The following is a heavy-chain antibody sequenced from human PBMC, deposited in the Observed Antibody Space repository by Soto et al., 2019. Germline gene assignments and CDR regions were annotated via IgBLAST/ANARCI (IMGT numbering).Heavy chain of an antibody. V-gene: IGHV3-23*01. CDR1: GFTFSSYA. D-gene: IGHD3-3*01. Sequence: EVQLLDSGGGLVQPGGSLRLSCAASGFTFSSYAMNWVRQAPGKGLEWVSVISGSGDSTYYADSVKGRFTISRDNSKNTMYLQMNSLSTEDTAVYYCARSGPGTYFDYWGQGTLVTVSS. J-gene: IGHJ4*02. CDR2: ISGSGDST. CDR3: ARSGPGTYFDY.